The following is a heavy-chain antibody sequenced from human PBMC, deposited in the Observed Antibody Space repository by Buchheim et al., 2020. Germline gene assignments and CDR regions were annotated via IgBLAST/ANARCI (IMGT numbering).Heavy chain of an antibody. CDR1: GFTFSDHY. V-gene: IGHV3-72*01. D-gene: IGHD2-8*01. CDR3: ARVRGTSWTFHYLDY. J-gene: IGHJ4*02. CDR2: TRNKANGDTT. Sequence: EVQLVESGGGLVQPGGSLRLSCAASGFTFSDHYMDWVRQAPGKGLEWVGRTRNKANGDTTEYAASVKGRFTISRDDSKNSLYLQMNSLKTEDTAVYFCARVRGTSWTFHYLDYWAQGTL.